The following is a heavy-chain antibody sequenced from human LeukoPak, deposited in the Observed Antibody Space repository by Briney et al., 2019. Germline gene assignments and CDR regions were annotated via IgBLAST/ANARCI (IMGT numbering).Heavy chain of an antibody. CDR2: IYYSGST. Sequence: SQTLSLTCTVSGGSISGGGYYWSWIRQHPGKGLEWIGYIYYSGSTYYNPSLKTPFPISVETSKHQFSRKLSSVTAADTAVYYCARARDLTIFGVVNPGTLDSWGQGTLVTVSS. CDR3: ARARDLTIFGVVNPGTLDS. J-gene: IGHJ4*02. V-gene: IGHV4-31*01. D-gene: IGHD3-3*01. CDR1: GGSISGGGYY.